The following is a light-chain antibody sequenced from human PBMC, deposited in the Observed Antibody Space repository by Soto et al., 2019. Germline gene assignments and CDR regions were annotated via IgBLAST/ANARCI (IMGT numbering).Light chain of an antibody. V-gene: IGLV2-11*01. CDR1: SSDVGGYNY. Sequence: QSALTQPRSVSGSPGQSVTIYCTGTSSDVGGYNYVSWYEQHPGKAPKLMIYDVSKRPSGVPDRFSGSKSGNTASLTISGLQAEDEADYYCGSYAGSYTFYVFGTGTKVTVL. CDR2: DVS. CDR3: GSYAGSYTFYV. J-gene: IGLJ1*01.